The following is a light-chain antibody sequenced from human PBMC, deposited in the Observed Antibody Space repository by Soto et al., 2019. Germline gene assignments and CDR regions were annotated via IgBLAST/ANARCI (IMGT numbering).Light chain of an antibody. CDR3: SSYTTSSTLV. CDR1: SSDVGSFNR. Sequence: QSALTQPPSVSGSPGQSVTISCTGTSSDVGSFNRVSWYQQPPGTAPKLMIYEVSSRPSGVPDRFSGSKSGNTASLTISGLQAEDDADYYCSSYTTSSTLVFGGGTQLTVL. J-gene: IGLJ2*01. V-gene: IGLV2-18*02. CDR2: EVS.